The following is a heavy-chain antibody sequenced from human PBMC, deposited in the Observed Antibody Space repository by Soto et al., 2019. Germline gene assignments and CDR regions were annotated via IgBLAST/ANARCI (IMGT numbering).Heavy chain of an antibody. Sequence: EVQLLESGGGLVQPGGSLRLSCAASGFTFSSYAMSWVRQAPGKGLEWVSAISGSGGSTYYADSVKGRFTISRDNSKNTLYLQMNSLRAEDTAVYYCAKDWVVEYCSSTSCLNYYYGMDVWGQGTTVTVSS. D-gene: IGHD2-2*01. V-gene: IGHV3-23*01. CDR1: GFTFSSYA. CDR3: AKDWVVEYCSSTSCLNYYYGMDV. CDR2: ISGSGGST. J-gene: IGHJ6*02.